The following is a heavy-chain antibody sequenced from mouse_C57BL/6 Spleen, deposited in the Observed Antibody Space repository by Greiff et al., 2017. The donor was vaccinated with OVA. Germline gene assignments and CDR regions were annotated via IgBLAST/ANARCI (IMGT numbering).Heavy chain of an antibody. CDR2: ISNGGGST. D-gene: IGHD2-3*01. CDR3: ARQGWLLHYAMDY. J-gene: IGHJ4*01. Sequence: EVQLVESGGGLVQPGGSLKLSCAASGFTFSDYYMYWVRQTPEKRLEWVAYISNGGGSTYYPDTVKGRFTISRDNAKNTLYLQMSRLKSEDTAMYYCARQGWLLHYAMDYWGQGTSVTVSS. V-gene: IGHV5-12*01. CDR1: GFTFSDYY.